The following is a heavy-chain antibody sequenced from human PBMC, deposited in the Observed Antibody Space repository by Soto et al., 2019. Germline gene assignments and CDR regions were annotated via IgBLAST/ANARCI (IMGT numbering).Heavy chain of an antibody. CDR3: ARPTDYGDYGEAGWYFDL. J-gene: IGHJ2*01. Sequence: QLQLQESGPGLVKPSETLSLTCTVSGGSISSSSYYWGWIRQPPGKGLEWIGSIYYSESTYYNPSLKSRVTISVDTSKNQSSLKLSSVTAADTAVYYCARPTDYGDYGEAGWYFDLWGRGTLVTVSS. D-gene: IGHD4-17*01. CDR1: GGSISSSSYY. CDR2: IYYSEST. V-gene: IGHV4-39*01.